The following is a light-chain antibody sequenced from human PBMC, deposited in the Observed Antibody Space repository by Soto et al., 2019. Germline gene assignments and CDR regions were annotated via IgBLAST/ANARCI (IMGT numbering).Light chain of an antibody. Sequence: DIQMTQSPSSLSASVGDRVTITCRASQSINTYLNWYQQKPGKAPELLIYAASSFQSGVPSRFSGGGSGTDFTLTISSLQPEDFATYYCQQRFSTPRTFGGGNKVEIK. CDR1: QSINTY. CDR2: AAS. V-gene: IGKV1-39*01. CDR3: QQRFSTPRT. J-gene: IGKJ4*01.